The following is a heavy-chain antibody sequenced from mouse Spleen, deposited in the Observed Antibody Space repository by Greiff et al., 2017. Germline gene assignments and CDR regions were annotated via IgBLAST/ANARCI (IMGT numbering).Heavy chain of an antibody. CDR2: IDPETGGT. Sequence: VQLQQSGAELVRPGASVTLSCKASGYTFTDYEMHWVKQTPVHGLEWIGAIDPETGGTAYNQKFKGKAILTADKSSSTAYMELRSLTSEDSAVYYCTIYGSSSWFAYWGQGTLVTVSA. J-gene: IGHJ3*01. D-gene: IGHD1-1*01. V-gene: IGHV1-15*01. CDR1: GYTFTDYE. CDR3: TIYGSSSWFAY.